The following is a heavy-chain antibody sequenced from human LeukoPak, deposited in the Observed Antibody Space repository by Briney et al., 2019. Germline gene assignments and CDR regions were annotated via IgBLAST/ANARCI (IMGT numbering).Heavy chain of an antibody. D-gene: IGHD2-8*01. CDR1: GFTFSSYD. J-gene: IGHJ6*02. Sequence: EGSLRLSCAASGFTFSSYDMHWVRQATGKGLEWVSAIGTAGDTYYPGSVKGRFTISRENAKNSLYLQMNSLRAGDTAVYYCARAPPMLYADYYGMDVWGQGTTVTVSS. CDR3: ARAPPMLYADYYGMDV. V-gene: IGHV3-13*01. CDR2: IGTAGDT.